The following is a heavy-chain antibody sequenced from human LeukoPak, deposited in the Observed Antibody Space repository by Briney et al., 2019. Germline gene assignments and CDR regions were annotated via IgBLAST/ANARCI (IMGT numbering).Heavy chain of an antibody. J-gene: IGHJ4*02. CDR1: GFTFSSYA. D-gene: IGHD6-19*01. Sequence: DPGGSLRLSCAAYGFTFSSYAMSSVRQAPGKGLEWVSAISGSGGSTYYADSVKGRFTISRDSYMNTHFLQMNSLRADDTAVYYCAGATKWLAHDFWGQGILVTVSS. CDR3: AGATKWLAHDF. CDR2: ISGSGGST. V-gene: IGHV3-23*01.